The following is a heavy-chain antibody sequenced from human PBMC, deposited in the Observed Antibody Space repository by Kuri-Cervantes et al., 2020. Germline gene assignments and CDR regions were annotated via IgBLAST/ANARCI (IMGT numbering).Heavy chain of an antibody. CDR2: ISWNSGSI. Sequence: CLSGAASGFTFDDYALHWVRQAPGKGMGWVSGISWNSGSIAKADSVKGRFTFPRDNAKNSLYLQMNSLRAEDTALYYCAKAPHRKQNMVVYWYFDLWGRGTLVTVSS. J-gene: IGHJ2*01. CDR3: AKAPHRKQNMVVYWYFDL. V-gene: IGHV3-9*01. CDR1: GFTFDDYA. D-gene: IGHD2/OR15-2a*01.